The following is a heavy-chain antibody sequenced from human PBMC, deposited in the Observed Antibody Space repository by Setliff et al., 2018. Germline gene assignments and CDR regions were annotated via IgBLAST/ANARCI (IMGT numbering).Heavy chain of an antibody. Sequence: ASVKVSCKPSGYSFTVFGISWVRQAPGQGLEWMGWISPYYGNTNYAQQFQGRVTMTTDTSTTTAYMELSSLGSEDTAGYYCVREGVDTRSSTDYRYYMDVWGKGTTVTVSS. CDR3: VREGVDTRSSTDYRYYMDV. CDR2: ISPYYGNT. V-gene: IGHV1-18*01. D-gene: IGHD5-18*01. J-gene: IGHJ6*03. CDR1: GYSFTVFG.